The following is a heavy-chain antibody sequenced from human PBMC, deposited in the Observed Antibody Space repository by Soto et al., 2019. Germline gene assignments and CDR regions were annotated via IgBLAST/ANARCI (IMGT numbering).Heavy chain of an antibody. CDR3: ASREGTNSGSSTPDHYYYYYGMDV. Sequence: GASVKVSCKASGGTFSSYAISWVRQAPGQGLEWMGGIIPIFGTANYAQKFQGRVTITADESTSTAYMELSSLRSEDTAVYYCASREGTNSGSSTPDHYYYYYGMDVWGQGTTVTVSS. D-gene: IGHD1-26*01. CDR1: GGTFSSYA. J-gene: IGHJ6*02. CDR2: IIPIFGTA. V-gene: IGHV1-69*13.